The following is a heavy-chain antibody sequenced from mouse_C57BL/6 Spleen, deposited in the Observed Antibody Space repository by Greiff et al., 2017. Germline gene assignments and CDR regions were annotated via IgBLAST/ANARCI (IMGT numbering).Heavy chain of an antibody. J-gene: IGHJ3*01. D-gene: IGHD2-2*01. CDR1: GFNIKDYY. CDR3: TPYGYDPFAY. Sequence: VQLQQSGAELVRPGASVKLSCTASGFNIKDYYMHWVKQRTEQGLEWIGRIDPEDGDTESAPKFQGKATMTADTSSNTAYLQLSSLTSEDTAVYYCTPYGYDPFAYWGQGTLVTVSA. CDR2: IDPEDGDT. V-gene: IGHV14-1*01.